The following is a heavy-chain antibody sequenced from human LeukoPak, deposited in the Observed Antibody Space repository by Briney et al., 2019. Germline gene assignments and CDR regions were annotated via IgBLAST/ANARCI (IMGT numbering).Heavy chain of an antibody. D-gene: IGHD6-19*01. Sequence: PGGSLRLSCAASGFTFSSYWMSWVRQAPGKGLEWVANIKQDGSEKYYVDSVKGRFTISRDNAKNSLYLQMNSLRAEDTAVYYCARDNSGSSGWSLRLGYWGQGTLVTVSS. J-gene: IGHJ4*02. CDR3: ARDNSGSSGWSLRLGY. CDR1: GFTFSSYW. CDR2: IKQDGSEK. V-gene: IGHV3-7*01.